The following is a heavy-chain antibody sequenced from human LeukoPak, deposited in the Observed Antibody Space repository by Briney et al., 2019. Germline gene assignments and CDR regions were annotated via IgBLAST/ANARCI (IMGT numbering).Heavy chain of an antibody. J-gene: IGHJ4*02. Sequence: SETLSLTCTVSGGSISSSSYYWGWIRQPPGKGLEWIGSIYYSGSTYYNPSLKSRVTISVDTSKNQFSLKLSSVTAADTAVYYCARHGFYYGSGSYWANWGQGTLVTVSS. D-gene: IGHD3-10*01. V-gene: IGHV4-39*01. CDR2: IYYSGST. CDR3: ARHGFYYGSGSYWAN. CDR1: GGSISSSSYY.